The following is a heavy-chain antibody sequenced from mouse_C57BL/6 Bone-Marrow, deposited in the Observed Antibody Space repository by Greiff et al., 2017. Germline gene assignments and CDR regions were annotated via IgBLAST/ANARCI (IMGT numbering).Heavy chain of an antibody. D-gene: IGHD3-1*01. CDR2: INPNYCTT. J-gene: IGHJ4*01. CDR1: GYSFTDYN. Sequence: QLQESGPELVKPGASVKISCKASGYSFTDYNMNWVKQSNGKSLEWIGVINPNYCTTSYHQKFKSKATLTVDQSASTTYMQLNSLISEDSAVYYCIGGARDYWGQGTSVTVSS. V-gene: IGHV1-39*01. CDR3: IGGARDY.